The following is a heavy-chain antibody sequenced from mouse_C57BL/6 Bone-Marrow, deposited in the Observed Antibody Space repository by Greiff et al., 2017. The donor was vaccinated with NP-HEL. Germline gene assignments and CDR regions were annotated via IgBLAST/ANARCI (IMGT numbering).Heavy chain of an antibody. CDR3: ANNYGSSSAWFAY. J-gene: IGHJ3*01. CDR2: ISYDASN. D-gene: IGHD1-1*01. CDR1: GYSITSGYY. Sequence: EVQVVESGPGLVKPSQSLSLTCSVTGYSITSGYYWNWIRQFPGNKLEWMGYISYDASNNYNPSLKNRISIARDTSKNQFFLKLNSVTTEDTATYYCANNYGSSSAWFAYWGQGTLVTVSA. V-gene: IGHV3-6*01.